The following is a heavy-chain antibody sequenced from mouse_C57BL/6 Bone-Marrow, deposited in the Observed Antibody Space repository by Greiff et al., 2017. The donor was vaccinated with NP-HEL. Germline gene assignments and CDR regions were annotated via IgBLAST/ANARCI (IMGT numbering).Heavy chain of an antibody. CDR1: GYSITSDY. D-gene: IGHD2-4*01. Sequence: EVKLQESGPGLAKPSQTLSLTCSATGYSITSDYWHWIRKFPGNKLEYMGYISYSGSTYYNPSLKSRISITRDTSKNQYYLQLNSETTEDTATYYCARWGRYDSLCLYFDVWGTGTTVTVAS. V-gene: IGHV3-8*01. J-gene: IGHJ1*03. CDR3: ARWGRYDSLCLYFDV. CDR2: ISYSGST.